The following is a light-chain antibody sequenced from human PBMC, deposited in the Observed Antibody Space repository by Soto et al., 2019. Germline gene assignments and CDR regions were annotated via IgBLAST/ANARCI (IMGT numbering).Light chain of an antibody. J-gene: IGKJ2*01. CDR3: QQYGSSPYT. V-gene: IGKV3-20*01. Sequence: EIVLTQSPGTLSLSPGERASLSCRASQSVSSSYLAWYQQIPGQAPRLLINDASRRATGIPDRFSGSGSGTDFTLTISRLEPEDFAVYYCQQYGSSPYTFGLGTKVDIK. CDR2: DAS. CDR1: QSVSSSY.